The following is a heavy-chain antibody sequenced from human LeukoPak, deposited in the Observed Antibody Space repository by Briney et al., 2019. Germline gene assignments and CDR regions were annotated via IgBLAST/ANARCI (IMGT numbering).Heavy chain of an antibody. CDR1: GHTFTGYY. Sequence: APVLGSCKASGHTFTGYYMHWARQAPGQGLEWRGWINPNSGGKNYAQMFQGMVTMTRDTSISTSHTAMTPLRSDDTAVYYGASGPNLDYWGQGTLVTVSS. V-gene: IGHV1-2*02. CDR3: ASGPNLDY. J-gene: IGHJ4*02. CDR2: INPNSGGK.